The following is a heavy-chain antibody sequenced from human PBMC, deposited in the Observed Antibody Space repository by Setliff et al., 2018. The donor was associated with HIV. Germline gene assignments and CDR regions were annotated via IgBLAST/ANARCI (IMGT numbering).Heavy chain of an antibody. J-gene: IGHJ4*02. CDR2: IWYDGTNE. V-gene: IGHV3-33*06. D-gene: IGHD6-13*01. CDR1: GFTFSSYG. CDR3: AKDYWSYSSSWYYFDY. Sequence: GGSLRLSCTASGFTFSSYGMNWVCQAPGKGLEWVAVIWYDGTNEYYADSVKGRFTISRDDSKNTLYLQMNSLRAEDTAVYYCAKDYWSYSSSWYYFDYWGQGTLVTVSS.